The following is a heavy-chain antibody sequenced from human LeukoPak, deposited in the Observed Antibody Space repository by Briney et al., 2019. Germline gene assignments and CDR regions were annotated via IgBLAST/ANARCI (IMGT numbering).Heavy chain of an antibody. CDR3: AKGNPRWLQLSY. Sequence: PGGSLRLSCAASGFTFDDYAMHWVRQAPGKGLEWVSGISWNSGSIGYADSVKGRFTISRDNAKNSLYLQMNSLRAEDTALYYCAKGNPRWLQLSYWGQGTLVTVSS. J-gene: IGHJ4*01. V-gene: IGHV3-9*01. D-gene: IGHD5-24*01. CDR2: ISWNSGSI. CDR1: GFTFDDYA.